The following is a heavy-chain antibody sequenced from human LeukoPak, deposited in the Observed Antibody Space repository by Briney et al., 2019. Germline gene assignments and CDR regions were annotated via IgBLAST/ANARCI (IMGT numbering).Heavy chain of an antibody. V-gene: IGHV4-59*01. CDR1: GGSISGYY. CDR3: ARGEWDLLFDY. CDR2: IFYSGST. D-gene: IGHD1-26*01. J-gene: IGHJ4*02. Sequence: SETLSLTCTVSGGSISGYYWTWIRQPPGKGLEWIGYIFYSGSTNYNPSLKSRVTISVDTSKNQFSLKLSSVTAADTAVYYCARGEWDLLFDYWGQGTLVTVSS.